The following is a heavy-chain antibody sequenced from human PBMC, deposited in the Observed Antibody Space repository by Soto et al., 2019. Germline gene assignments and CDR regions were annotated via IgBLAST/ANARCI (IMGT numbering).Heavy chain of an antibody. Sequence: QVQLVQSGAEVKKPGASVKVSCKASGYTFTSYDINWVRQATGQGLEWMGSMNPTSGNTGYAQKFPGRVTMTRNTSISTADMELSSLRSEDTSMYYCAREVGSRIDYWGQGTLVTVSS. CDR2: MNPTSGNT. J-gene: IGHJ4*02. CDR1: GYTFTSYD. D-gene: IGHD6-13*01. V-gene: IGHV1-8*01. CDR3: AREVGSRIDY.